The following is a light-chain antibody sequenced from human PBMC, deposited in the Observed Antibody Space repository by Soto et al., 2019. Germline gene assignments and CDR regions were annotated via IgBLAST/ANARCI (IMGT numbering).Light chain of an antibody. CDR1: QHISRW. V-gene: IGKV1-5*01. Sequence: DIQMTQSPSTLSASAGDRVTITCRASQHISRWLAWYQQKAGKAPQLLIYDVSILEAGVPSRFSGSGSGTEFTLTISSLQPDDFETYYCQQYNSYSWTLGQGTKVDIK. CDR2: DVS. J-gene: IGKJ1*01. CDR3: QQYNSYSWT.